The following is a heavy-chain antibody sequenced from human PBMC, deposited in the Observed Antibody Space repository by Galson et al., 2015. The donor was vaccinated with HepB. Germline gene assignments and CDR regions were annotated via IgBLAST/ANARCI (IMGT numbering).Heavy chain of an antibody. V-gene: IGHV3-30*04. CDR2: ISYDIISA. Sequence: SLRLSCAASGFSFSPYSMHWVRQAPGKGLEWVAVISYDIISAYYATSVKGRFTISRDNSENTLYLQMNCLRTEDTAVYYCARGIRPELKFRFGGGADVWGQGTTVTVSS. D-gene: IGHD3-3*01. J-gene: IGHJ6*02. CDR1: GFSFSPYS. CDR3: ARGIRPELKFRFGGGADV.